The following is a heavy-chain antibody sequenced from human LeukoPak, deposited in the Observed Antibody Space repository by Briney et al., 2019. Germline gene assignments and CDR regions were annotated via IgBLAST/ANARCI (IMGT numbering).Heavy chain of an antibody. J-gene: IGHJ4*02. CDR3: ARGGPGYSSSWYGYY. D-gene: IGHD6-13*01. CDR2: INPNSGGT. Sequence: VASLTLSCTASGYTFTGYYMHWVRQAPGQGLEWMGWINPNSGGTNYAQKFQGRVTMTRDTSISTAYMHLSRLRSDDTAVYYCARGGPGYSSSWYGYYWGQGTLVTVSS. V-gene: IGHV1-2*02. CDR1: GYTFTGYY.